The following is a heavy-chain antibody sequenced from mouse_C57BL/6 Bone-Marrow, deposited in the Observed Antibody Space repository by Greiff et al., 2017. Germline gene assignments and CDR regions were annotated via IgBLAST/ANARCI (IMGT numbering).Heavy chain of an antibody. CDR2: INPYNGGT. J-gene: IGHJ2*01. Sequence: EVQLQQSGPVLVKPGASVKMSCKASGYTFTDYYMNWVKQSHGKSLEWIGVINPYNGGTSYNQKFKGKATLTVDKSSSTAYMELNSLTSEDSAVYYCARRVRQLRLLHFDYWAKAPLSQSPQ. V-gene: IGHV1-19*01. D-gene: IGHD3-2*02. CDR1: GYTFTDYY. CDR3: ARRVRQLRLLHFDY.